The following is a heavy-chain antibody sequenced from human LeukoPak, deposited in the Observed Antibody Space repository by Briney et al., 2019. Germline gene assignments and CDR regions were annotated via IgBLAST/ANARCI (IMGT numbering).Heavy chain of an antibody. Sequence: GASVKVSCKASGYTFTSYGISWVRQAPGQGLEWMGWINPNSGGTNYAQKFQGRVTMTRDTSISTAYMELSRLRSDDTAVYYCARDLSKWEPSSGYWGQGTLVTVSS. D-gene: IGHD1-26*01. CDR1: GYTFTSYG. CDR2: INPNSGGT. CDR3: ARDLSKWEPSSGY. J-gene: IGHJ4*02. V-gene: IGHV1-2*02.